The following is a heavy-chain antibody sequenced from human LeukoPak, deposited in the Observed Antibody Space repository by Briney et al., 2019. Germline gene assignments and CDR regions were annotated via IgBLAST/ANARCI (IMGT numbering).Heavy chain of an antibody. CDR3: ARGVPEYYDFWSGYFYYFDY. Sequence: PSETLSLTCTVSGGSISSYYWSWIRQPPGKGLEWIGYIYYSGSTNYNPSLKSRVTISVDTSKNQFSLKLSSVTAADTAVYYCARGVPEYYDFWSGYFYYFDYWGQGTLVTVSS. J-gene: IGHJ4*02. V-gene: IGHV4-59*01. CDR2: IYYSGST. D-gene: IGHD3-3*01. CDR1: GGSISSYY.